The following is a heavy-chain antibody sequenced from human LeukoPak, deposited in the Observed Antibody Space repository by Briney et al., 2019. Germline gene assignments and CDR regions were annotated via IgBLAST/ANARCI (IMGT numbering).Heavy chain of an antibody. CDR3: ARGAYGGTFDY. CDR1: GFNFSSYW. V-gene: IGHV3-74*01. CDR2: INYDGTTT. Sequence: GGSLRLSCAASGFNFSSYWMHWVRQAPGKGLVWISRINYDGTTTSYADSVKGRFTISRDNAKNTLYLQMNSLRAEDTAVYYCARGAYGGTFDYWGQGTLVTVSS. D-gene: IGHD4-23*01. J-gene: IGHJ4*02.